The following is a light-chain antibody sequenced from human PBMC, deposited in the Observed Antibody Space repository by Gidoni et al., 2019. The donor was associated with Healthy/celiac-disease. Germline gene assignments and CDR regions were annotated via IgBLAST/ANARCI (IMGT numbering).Light chain of an antibody. CDR1: QSVSSSY. CDR3: QQYGKGLT. CDR2: GAS. V-gene: IGKV3-20*01. Sequence: EIVLTQSPGTLSLSPGDRATLSCRASQSVSSSYLAWYQQKPGQAPRLLIYGASSRATGIPDRVSGSGSGTDFTLTISRLEPEDFAVYYWQQYGKGLTFGGGTKVEIK. J-gene: IGKJ4*01.